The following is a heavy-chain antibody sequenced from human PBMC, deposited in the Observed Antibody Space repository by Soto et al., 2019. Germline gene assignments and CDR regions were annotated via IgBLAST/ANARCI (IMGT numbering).Heavy chain of an antibody. D-gene: IGHD3-9*01. Sequence: GGSLRLSCAASGFTFSSYAMSWVRQAPGKGLEWVSAISGSGGSTYYADSVKGRFTISRDNSKNTLYLQMNSLRAEDTAVYYCAKVNLGYDILTGYLAYWGQGTLVTVSS. CDR1: GFTFSSYA. J-gene: IGHJ4*02. V-gene: IGHV3-23*01. CDR2: ISGSGGST. CDR3: AKVNLGYDILTGYLAY.